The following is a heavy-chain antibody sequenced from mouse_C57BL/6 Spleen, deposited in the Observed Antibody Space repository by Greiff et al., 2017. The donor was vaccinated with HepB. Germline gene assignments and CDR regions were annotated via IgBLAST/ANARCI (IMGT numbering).Heavy chain of an antibody. D-gene: IGHD1-1*01. V-gene: IGHV1-82*01. Sequence: VQLQQSGPELVKPGASVKISCKASGYAFSSSWMNWVKQRPGKGLEWIGRIYPGDGDTNYNGKFKGKATLTADKSSSTAYMQLSSLTSEDSAVYFCAKYYYGSRGDYAMDYWGQGTSVTVSS. CDR3: AKYYYGSRGDYAMDY. J-gene: IGHJ4*01. CDR1: GYAFSSSW. CDR2: IYPGDGDT.